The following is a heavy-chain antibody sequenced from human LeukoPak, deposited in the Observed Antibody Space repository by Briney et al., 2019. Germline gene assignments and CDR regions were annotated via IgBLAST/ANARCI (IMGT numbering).Heavy chain of an antibody. CDR1: GFTFSSYG. V-gene: IGHV3-23*01. J-gene: IGHJ4*02. Sequence: GGSLRLSCAASGFTFSSYGMSWVRQAPGKGLEWVSALSGSGGSTYYADSVKGRFTISRDNSKNTLYLQMNSLRAEDTAVYYCTKAKAVGICVIDYWGQGTLVTVSS. CDR2: LSGSGGST. CDR3: TKAKAVGICVIDY. D-gene: IGHD6-13*01.